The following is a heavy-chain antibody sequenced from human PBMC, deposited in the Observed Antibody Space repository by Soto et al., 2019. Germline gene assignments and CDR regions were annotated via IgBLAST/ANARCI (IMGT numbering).Heavy chain of an antibody. Sequence: PGGSLRLSCAASGFAFTNYGFHWVRQAPGKGLEWVAHISNDGTKKFYADSVKGRFTISRDNSETTVYLHLTSLRPDDTALFYCARDVAMPTGLGLGYWGQGTLVTVSS. CDR1: GFAFTNYG. V-gene: IGHV3-30*03. CDR3: ARDVAMPTGLGLGY. J-gene: IGHJ4*02. CDR2: ISNDGTKK. D-gene: IGHD4-4*01.